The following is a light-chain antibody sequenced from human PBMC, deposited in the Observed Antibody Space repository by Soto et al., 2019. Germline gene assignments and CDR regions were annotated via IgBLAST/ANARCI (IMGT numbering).Light chain of an antibody. Sequence: IVLTQSPATLSLSPGERATLSCSASQSVRSYLVWYQQKPGQSPRLLIYDASKRAAGIPARFSGSGSGTDFTLTISSLEPEDSGVYYCQHRDAWPLTFGGGTKVEI. CDR2: DAS. CDR3: QHRDAWPLT. J-gene: IGKJ4*01. V-gene: IGKV3-11*01. CDR1: QSVRSY.